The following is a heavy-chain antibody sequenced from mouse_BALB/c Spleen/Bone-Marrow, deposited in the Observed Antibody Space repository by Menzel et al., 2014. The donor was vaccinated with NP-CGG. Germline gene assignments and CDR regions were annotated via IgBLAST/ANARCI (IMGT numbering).Heavy chain of an antibody. CDR2: IDPYSGGT. CDR3: ARELSRAMDY. CDR1: GYAFTRDN. D-gene: IGHD2-12*01. Sequence: VHVKQSGPELVKPGASVKVSCKAPGYAFTRDNMYWVKQSHGKSLEWIGYIDPYSGGTNYNQKFKGKATLTVDKSSSTAYMHLNSLTSEDSAVYYCARELSRAMDYWGQGTSVTVSS. V-gene: IGHV1S135*01. J-gene: IGHJ4*01.